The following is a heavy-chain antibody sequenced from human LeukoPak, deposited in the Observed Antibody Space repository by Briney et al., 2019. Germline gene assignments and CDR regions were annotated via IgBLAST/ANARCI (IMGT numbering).Heavy chain of an antibody. Sequence: SETLSLTCAVSGYSISSGYYWGWIRQPPGKGLEWIGSIYHSGSTYYNPSLKSRVTISVDTSKNQFSPKLSSVTAADTAVYYCARSIAVAGNWYFDLWGRGTLVTVSS. J-gene: IGHJ2*01. CDR3: ARSIAVAGNWYFDL. D-gene: IGHD6-19*01. V-gene: IGHV4-38-2*01. CDR1: GYSISSGYY. CDR2: IYHSGST.